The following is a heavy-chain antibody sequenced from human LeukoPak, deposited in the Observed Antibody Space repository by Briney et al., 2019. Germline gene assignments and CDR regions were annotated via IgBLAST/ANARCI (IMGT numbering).Heavy chain of an antibody. V-gene: IGHV3-11*01. J-gene: IGHJ6*02. D-gene: IGHD1-26*01. CDR1: GFTFSDYY. CDR2: ISSSGSTI. Sequence: GGPLRLSCAASGFTFSDYYMSWIRQAPGKGLEWVSYISSSGSTIYYADSVKGRFTISRDNAKNSLYLQMNSLRAEDTAVYYCARDRSGSDSYYYYGMDVWGQGTTVTVSS. CDR3: ARDRSGSDSYYYYGMDV.